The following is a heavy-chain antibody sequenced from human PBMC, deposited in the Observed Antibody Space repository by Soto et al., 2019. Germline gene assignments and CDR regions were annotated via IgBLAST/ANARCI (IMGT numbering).Heavy chain of an antibody. CDR3: AKVTRYCSGGSCYYYYYMDV. CDR2: ISGSGGST. V-gene: IGHV3-23*01. Sequence: GGSLRLSCAASGFTFSSYAMSWVRQAPGKGLEWVSAISGSGGSTYYADSVKGRFTISRDNSKNTLYLQMNSLRAEDTAVYYCAKVTRYCSGGSCYYYYYMDVWGKGTTVTVSS. J-gene: IGHJ6*03. D-gene: IGHD2-15*01. CDR1: GFTFSSYA.